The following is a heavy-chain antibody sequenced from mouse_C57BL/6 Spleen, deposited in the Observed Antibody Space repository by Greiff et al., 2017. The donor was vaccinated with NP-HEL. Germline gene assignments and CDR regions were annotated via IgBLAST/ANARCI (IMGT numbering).Heavy chain of an antibody. CDR1: GFTFSSYG. CDR3: ARQGHYGSSPWFAY. V-gene: IGHV5-6*01. CDR2: ISSGGSYT. J-gene: IGHJ3*01. D-gene: IGHD1-1*01. Sequence: EVQLVESGGDLVKPGGSLKLSCAASGFTFSSYGMSWVRQTPDKRLEWVATISSGGSYTYYPDSVKGRFTISRDNAKNTLYLQMSSLKSEDTAMYYCARQGHYGSSPWFAYWGQGTLVTVSA.